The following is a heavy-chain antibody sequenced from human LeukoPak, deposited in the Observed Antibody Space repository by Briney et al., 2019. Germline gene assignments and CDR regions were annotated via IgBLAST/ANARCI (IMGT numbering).Heavy chain of an antibody. J-gene: IGHJ4*02. Sequence: GGSLRLSCAASGFTFSSYWMSWVRQAPGKGLEWVANIKQDGSEKYYVDSVKGRFTVSRDNAKNSLYLQMNSLRAEDTAVYYCARDFSGWEYYFDYWGQGTRVTVSS. V-gene: IGHV3-7*01. CDR2: IKQDGSEK. D-gene: IGHD6-19*01. CDR3: ARDFSGWEYYFDY. CDR1: GFTFSSYW.